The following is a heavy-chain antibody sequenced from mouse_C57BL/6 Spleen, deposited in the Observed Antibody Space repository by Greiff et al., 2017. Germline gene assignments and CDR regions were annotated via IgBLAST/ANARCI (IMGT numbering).Heavy chain of an antibody. D-gene: IGHD2-1*01. Sequence: QVQLKQSGPELVKPGASVKISCKASGYAFSSSWMNWVKQRPGKGLEWIGRIYPGDGDTNYNGKFKGKATLTADKSSSTAYMQLSSLTSEDSAVYYCARSRYGNYLYYYAMDYWGQGTSVTVSS. V-gene: IGHV1-82*01. CDR3: ARSRYGNYLYYYAMDY. CDR1: GYAFSSSW. CDR2: IYPGDGDT. J-gene: IGHJ4*01.